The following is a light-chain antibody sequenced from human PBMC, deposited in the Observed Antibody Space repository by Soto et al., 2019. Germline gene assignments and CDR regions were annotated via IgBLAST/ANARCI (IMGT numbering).Light chain of an antibody. J-gene: IGKJ2*01. CDR2: VST. CDR1: QSVSNKY. Sequence: EGVLTLSPDTLPLSPPERATLSCRASQSVSNKYLAWYQQKRGQSPKLLIFVSTNRATGIPARFSGSGSGTDFTLTISSLESEDFAVYYCQQYGSSPAYTFGQGTKLEIK. CDR3: QQYGSSPAYT. V-gene: IGKV3-20*01.